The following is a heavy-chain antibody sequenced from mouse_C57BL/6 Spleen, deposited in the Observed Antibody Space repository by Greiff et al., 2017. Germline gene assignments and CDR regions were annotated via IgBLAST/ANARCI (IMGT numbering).Heavy chain of an antibody. D-gene: IGHD1-1*01. V-gene: IGHV1-55*01. CDR1: GYTFTSYW. Sequence: QVQLQQSGAELVKPGASVKMSCKASGYTFTSYWITWVKQRPGQGLEWIGDIYPGSGSTNYNEKFKSKATLTVDTSTSTAYMQLSSKTTKEAAVYDDARIITTVGAGFDDGGQGTTLTVSS. CDR2: IYPGSGST. CDR3: ARIITTVGAGFDD. J-gene: IGHJ2*01.